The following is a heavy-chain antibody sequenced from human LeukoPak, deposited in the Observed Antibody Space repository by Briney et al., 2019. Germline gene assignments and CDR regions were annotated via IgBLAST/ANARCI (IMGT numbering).Heavy chain of an antibody. Sequence: GASVKVSCKASGYTFTSYDINWVRQAPGQGLEWMGGIIPIFGTANYAQKFQGRVTITADESTSTAYMELSSLRSEDTAVYYCASGGGHTTGTTYSFDYWGQGTLVTVSS. D-gene: IGHD1-1*01. CDR2: IIPIFGTA. V-gene: IGHV1-69*13. J-gene: IGHJ4*02. CDR1: GYTFTSYD. CDR3: ASGGGHTTGTTYSFDY.